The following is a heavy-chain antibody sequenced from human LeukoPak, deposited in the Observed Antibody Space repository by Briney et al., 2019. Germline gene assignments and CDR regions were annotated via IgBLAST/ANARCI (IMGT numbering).Heavy chain of an antibody. CDR2: IYHSGST. Sequence: SETLSLTCAVSGYSISSGYYWGWIRQPPGKGLEWIGSIYHSGSTYYNPSLKSRVTISVDTSKNQFSLKLSSVTAADTAVYYCARGGGYYNYWGQGTLVTVS. D-gene: IGHD3-3*01. J-gene: IGHJ4*02. V-gene: IGHV4-38-2*01. CDR1: GYSISSGYY. CDR3: ARGGGYYNY.